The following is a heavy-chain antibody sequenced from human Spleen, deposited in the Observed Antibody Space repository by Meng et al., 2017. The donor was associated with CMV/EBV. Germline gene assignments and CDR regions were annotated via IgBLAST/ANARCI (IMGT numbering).Heavy chain of an antibody. V-gene: IGHV6-1*01. CDR1: SSNSAA. CDR3: ARGRDIVVVPAAMTADY. D-gene: IGHD2-2*01. CDR2: TYYRSKWYN. Sequence: SSNSAAWNWIRQSPSRGLEWLGRTYYRSKWYNDYAVSVKSRITINPDTSKNQFSLQLNSVTPEDTAVYYCARGRDIVVVPAAMTADYWGQGTLVTVSS. J-gene: IGHJ4*02.